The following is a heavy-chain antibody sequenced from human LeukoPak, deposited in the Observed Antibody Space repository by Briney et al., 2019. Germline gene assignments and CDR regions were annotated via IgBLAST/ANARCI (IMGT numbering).Heavy chain of an antibody. D-gene: IGHD3-22*01. CDR1: GGSISSSSYY. CDR2: INHSGST. V-gene: IGHV4-39*01. CDR3: ARGEYYYGSSGYYNSFRLEY. Sequence: PSETLSLTCTVSGGSISSSSYYWGWIRQPPGKGLEWIGEINHSGSTNYNPSLKSRVTISVDTSKNQFSLKLSSVTAADTAVYYCARGEYYYGSSGYYNSFRLEYWGQGTLVTVSS. J-gene: IGHJ4*02.